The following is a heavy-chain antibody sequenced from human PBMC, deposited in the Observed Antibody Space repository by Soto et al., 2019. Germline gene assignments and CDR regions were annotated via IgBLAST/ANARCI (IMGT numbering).Heavy chain of an antibody. CDR2: IYYSGTT. Sequence: PSETLSLTCAVSGYSISRSNWWGWIRQPPGKGLEWIGYIYYSGTTYYNPSLKSRVTISVDTSKNQFSLKLTSVTAADTAVYYCARRYGGNFDYWGQGTLVTVSS. CDR3: ARRYGGNFDY. V-gene: IGHV4-28*01. CDR1: GYSISRSNW. D-gene: IGHD1-26*01. J-gene: IGHJ4*02.